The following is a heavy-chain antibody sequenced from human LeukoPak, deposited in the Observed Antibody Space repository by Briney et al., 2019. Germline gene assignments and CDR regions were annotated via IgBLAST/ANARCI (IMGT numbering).Heavy chain of an antibody. CDR1: GGSISSYY. J-gene: IGHJ4*02. CDR3: ARSYSSSWIDY. CDR2: VYYSGNT. D-gene: IGHD6-13*01. V-gene: IGHV4-59*01. Sequence: PSETLSLTCTVSGGSISSYYWSWIRQPPGRGLEWIGYVYYSGNTNYNPSLKSRVTMSVDTSKNQFSLNLSSVTAADTAVYYCARSYSSSWIDYWGQGTLVTVSS.